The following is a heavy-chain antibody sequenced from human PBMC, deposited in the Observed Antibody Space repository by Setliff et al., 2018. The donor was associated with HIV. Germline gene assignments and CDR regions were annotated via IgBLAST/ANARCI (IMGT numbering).Heavy chain of an antibody. CDR2: IKQDGSEK. CDR3: ARPNYYDSSGSFDY. CDR1: GFTFSSYW. V-gene: IGHV3-7*01. J-gene: IGHJ4*02. D-gene: IGHD3-22*01. Sequence: GGSLRLSCAASGFTFSSYWMSWVRQAPGKGLEWVANIKQDGSEKYYVDPVKGRFTISRDNAKNSLYLQMNSLRAEDTAVYYCARPNYYDSSGSFDYWGQGTLVTVSS.